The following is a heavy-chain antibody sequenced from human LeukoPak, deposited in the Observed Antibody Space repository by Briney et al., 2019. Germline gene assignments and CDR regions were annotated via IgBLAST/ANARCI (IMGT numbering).Heavy chain of an antibody. CDR1: GGSFSGYY. V-gene: IGHV4-34*01. Sequence: SETLSLTCAVYGGSFSGYYWSWIRQPPGKGLEWIREINHSGSTNYNPSLKSRVTISVDTSKNQFSLKLSSVTAADTAVYYCAGYQNYYDSSGYYRIDAFDIWGQGTMVTVSS. CDR2: INHSGST. D-gene: IGHD3-22*01. CDR3: AGYQNYYDSSGYYRIDAFDI. J-gene: IGHJ3*02.